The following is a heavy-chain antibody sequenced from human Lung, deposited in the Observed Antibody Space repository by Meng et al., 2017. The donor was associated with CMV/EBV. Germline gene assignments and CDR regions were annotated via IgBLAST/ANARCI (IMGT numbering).Heavy chain of an antibody. CDR1: GDGFSSYS. V-gene: IGHV1-69*10. CDR3: ARGPGGSGSYYIY. J-gene: IGHJ4*02. D-gene: IGHD3-10*01. Sequence: SVKVSXKISGDGFSSYSVTWVRLAPGQGLEWMGVIIPIIGVTNYAQKFQGRVAITADKSRNTAYMELSSLRSDDTAFYYCARGPGGSGSYYIYWGQGTLVTVS. CDR2: IIPIIGVT.